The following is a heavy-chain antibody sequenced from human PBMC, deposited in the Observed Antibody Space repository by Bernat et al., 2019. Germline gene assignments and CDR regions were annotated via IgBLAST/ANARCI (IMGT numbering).Heavy chain of an antibody. V-gene: IGHV3-33*01. CDR3: ARDLKRWDSSGLNRFDP. Sequence: QVQLVESGGGVVQPGRSLRLSCAASGFTFSSYGMHWVRRAPGKGLEWVAVIWYDGSNKYYADSVKGRFTISRDNSKNTLYLQMNSLRAEDTAVYYCARDLKRWDSSGLNRFDPWGQGTLVTVSS. J-gene: IGHJ5*02. CDR1: GFTFSSYG. CDR2: IWYDGSNK. D-gene: IGHD3-22*01.